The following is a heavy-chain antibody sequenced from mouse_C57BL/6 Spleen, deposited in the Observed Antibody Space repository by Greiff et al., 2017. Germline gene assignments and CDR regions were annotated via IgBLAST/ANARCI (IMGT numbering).Heavy chain of an antibody. CDR2: IDPETGGT. CDR1: GYTFTDYE. Sequence: QVQLKQSGAELVRPGASVTLSCKASGYTFTDYEMHWVKQTPVHGLEWIGAIDPETGGTAYNQKFKGKAILTADKSSSTAYMERRSLTSEDSAVYYGTIDYYGNYGWGQGTTLTVSS. V-gene: IGHV1-15*01. CDR3: TIDYYGNYG. D-gene: IGHD2-1*01. J-gene: IGHJ2*01.